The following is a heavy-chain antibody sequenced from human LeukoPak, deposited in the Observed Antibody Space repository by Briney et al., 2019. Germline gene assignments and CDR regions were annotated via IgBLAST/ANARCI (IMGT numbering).Heavy chain of an antibody. CDR1: GFTFSNYW. CDR2: IKQDGSEK. V-gene: IGHV3-7*04. D-gene: IGHD1-26*01. CDR3: ARSMGLDY. J-gene: IGHJ4*02. Sequence: AGGSLRLSCAASGFTFSNYWMTWVRQAPGKGLELVANIKQDGSEKYYVDSVKGRFTISRDNTKNSLYLEMNSLRVEDTAVYYCARSMGLDYWGQGTLVTVSS.